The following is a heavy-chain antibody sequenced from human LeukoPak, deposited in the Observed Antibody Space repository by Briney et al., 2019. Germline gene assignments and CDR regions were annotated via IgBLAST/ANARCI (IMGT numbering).Heavy chain of an antibody. CDR2: IYYSGST. CDR3: ARHEELGGFLDY. Sequence: SETLSLTCTVSGGSISSYYWSWIRQPPGKGLEWIGYIYYSGSTNYNPSLKSRVTISVDTSKNQFSLKLSSVTAADTAVYYCARHEELGGFLDYWGQGTLVTVSS. D-gene: IGHD3-16*01. V-gene: IGHV4-59*08. CDR1: GGSISSYY. J-gene: IGHJ4*02.